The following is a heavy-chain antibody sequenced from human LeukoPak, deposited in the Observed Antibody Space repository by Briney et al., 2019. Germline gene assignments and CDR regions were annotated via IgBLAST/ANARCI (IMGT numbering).Heavy chain of an antibody. CDR1: GGTFSSYA. CDR3: ARIMVDDYGENGLS. CDR2: IIPIFGTP. V-gene: IGHV1-69*05. Sequence: ASVKVSCKASGGTFSSYAISWVRQAPGQGLEWMGGIIPIFGTPNYAQKFQGRVTITTDESTSTAYMELSSLRAEDTAVYYCARIMVDDYGENGLSWGQGTLVNGSS. D-gene: IGHD4-17*01. J-gene: IGHJ5*02.